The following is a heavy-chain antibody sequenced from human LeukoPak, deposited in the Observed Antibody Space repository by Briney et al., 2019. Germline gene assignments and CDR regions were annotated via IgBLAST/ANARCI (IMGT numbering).Heavy chain of an antibody. J-gene: IGHJ5*02. CDR3: ARDRSSTTLVDWFDP. V-gene: IGHV1-18*01. Sequence: EASVKVSCKASGYTFTSYGISWVRQAPGQGLEWMGWISAYNGNTNYAQKLQGRVTMTTDTSTSTAYMELRSLRSDDTAVYYCARDRSSTTLVDWFDPWGQGTLVTVSS. CDR2: ISAYNGNT. CDR1: GYTFTSYG. D-gene: IGHD2-2*01.